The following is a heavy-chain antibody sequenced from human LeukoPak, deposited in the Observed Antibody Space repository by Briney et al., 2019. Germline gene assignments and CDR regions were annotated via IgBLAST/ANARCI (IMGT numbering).Heavy chain of an antibody. Sequence: ASVKVSCKASGYTFTGYYMHWVRQAPGQGLEWMGWINPNSGGTNYAQKFQGRVTMTRDTSTSTVYMELSSLRSEDTAVYYCARGRRITMVRGSSDWFDPWGQGTLVTVSS. J-gene: IGHJ5*02. CDR1: GYTFTGYY. CDR2: INPNSGGT. D-gene: IGHD3-10*01. V-gene: IGHV1-2*02. CDR3: ARGRRITMVRGSSDWFDP.